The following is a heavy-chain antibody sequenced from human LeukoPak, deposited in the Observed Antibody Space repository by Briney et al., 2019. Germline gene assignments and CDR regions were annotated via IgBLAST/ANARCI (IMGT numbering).Heavy chain of an antibody. CDR3: ARDTYCSSTSCYKGGAFDI. CDR1: GYTFTTYA. D-gene: IGHD2-2*02. Sequence: ASVKVSCKASGYTFTTYAISWVRQAPGQGLDWGGRITAYNGNTNYAQKLQGRVTLTTDTSTGTAYMELRSLRSDDTAVYYCARDTYCSSTSCYKGGAFDIWGQGTLVTVSS. J-gene: IGHJ3*02. V-gene: IGHV1-18*01. CDR2: ITAYNGNT.